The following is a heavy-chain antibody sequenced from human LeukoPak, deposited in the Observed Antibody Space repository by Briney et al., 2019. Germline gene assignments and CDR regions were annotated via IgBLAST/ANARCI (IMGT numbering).Heavy chain of an antibody. CDR3: ASGGDFAFDI. CDR2: IYYSGST. CDR1: GCSISSYY. Sequence: SETLSLTCTASGCSISSYYWSWIRQPPGKGLEWIGYIYYSGSTNYNPSLTSRVTISVAKSKNQLSLKLSSVTPADTAVYYCASGGDFAFDIWGPGTLVTVSS. D-gene: IGHD2-21*02. J-gene: IGHJ3*02. V-gene: IGHV4-59*08.